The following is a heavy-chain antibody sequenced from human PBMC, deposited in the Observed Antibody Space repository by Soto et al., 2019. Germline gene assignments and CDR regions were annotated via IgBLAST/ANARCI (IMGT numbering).Heavy chain of an antibody. J-gene: IGHJ6*03. V-gene: IGHV4-39*01. CDR1: GGSISSSSYY. CDR3: ARHGQYDFWSGYRGVHYYYYMDV. Sequence: PSETLSLTCTVSGGSISSSSYYWGWIRQPPGKGLEWIGSIYYSGSTYYNPSLKSRVTISVDTSKNQFSLKLSSVTAADTAVYYCARHGQYDFWSGYRGVHYYYYMDVWGKGPTVTVSS. D-gene: IGHD3-3*01. CDR2: IYYSGST.